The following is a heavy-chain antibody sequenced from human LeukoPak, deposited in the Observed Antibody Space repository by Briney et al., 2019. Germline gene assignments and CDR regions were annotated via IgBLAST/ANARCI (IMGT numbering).Heavy chain of an antibody. CDR3: AKGYCSRTSCYPIDP. CDR1: GFTFSGYG. Sequence: GGSLRLSCAASGFTFSGYGMHWVRQAPGKGLEWVAVISYDGSNKYYADSVKGRFTISRDNSKNTLHLQMNSLRGEDTAVYYCAKGYCSRTSCYPIDPWGQGTLVTVSS. CDR2: ISYDGSNK. J-gene: IGHJ5*02. V-gene: IGHV3-30*18. D-gene: IGHD2-2*01.